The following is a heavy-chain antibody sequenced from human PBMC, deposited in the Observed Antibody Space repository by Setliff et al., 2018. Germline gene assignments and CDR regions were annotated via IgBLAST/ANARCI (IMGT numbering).Heavy chain of an antibody. CDR2: IHYSGGT. CDR3: AKDGNWGSWWCDP. J-gene: IGHJ5*02. CDR1: GGSISSHY. D-gene: IGHD7-27*01. Sequence: SETLSLTCTVSGGSISSHYWSWIRQPPSKGLEWIGNIHYSGGTNYNPSLNSRVTISMDTSKNQFPLKLTSVTTADTAVYYCAKDGNWGSWWCDPWGQGTLVTVSS. V-gene: IGHV4-59*11.